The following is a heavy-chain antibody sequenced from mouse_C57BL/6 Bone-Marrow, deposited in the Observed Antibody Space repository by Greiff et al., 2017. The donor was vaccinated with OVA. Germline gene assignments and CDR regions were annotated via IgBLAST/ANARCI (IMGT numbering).Heavy chain of an antibody. J-gene: IGHJ2*01. V-gene: IGHV1-50*01. CDR3: GIYYYGSSLDY. CDR2: IDPSDSYT. Sequence: QVHVKQPGAELVKPGASVKLSCKASGYTFTSYWMQWVKQRPGQGLEWIGEIDPSDSYTNYNQKFKGKATLTVDTSSSTAYMQLSSLTSEDSAVYYCGIYYYGSSLDYWGKGTTLTVSS. D-gene: IGHD1-1*01. CDR1: GYTFTSYW.